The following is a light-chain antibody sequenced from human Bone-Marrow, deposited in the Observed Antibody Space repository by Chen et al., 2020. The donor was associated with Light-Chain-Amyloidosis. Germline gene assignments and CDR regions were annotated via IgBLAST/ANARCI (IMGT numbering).Light chain of an antibody. CDR3: QQYGTSPLT. CDR1: PTISSNY. CDR2: GSS. J-gene: IGKJ4*01. V-gene: IGKV3-20*01. Sequence: EIVLTQSPGTLSLSPGEGANLSCRASPTISSNYLTWYQQKFGQAPRLLIYGSSSRATGIPDRFTGSGSGTDFTLTINRLEPDDFAMYYCQQYGTSPLTFGGGTKVEIK.